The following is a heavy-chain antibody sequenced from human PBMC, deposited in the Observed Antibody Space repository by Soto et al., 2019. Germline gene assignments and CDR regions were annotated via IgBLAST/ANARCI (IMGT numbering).Heavy chain of an antibody. J-gene: IGHJ4*02. CDR3: AKDRVSYDYVWGSYRYGPLDY. D-gene: IGHD3-16*02. V-gene: IGHV3-23*01. CDR1: GLTFSSYA. CDR2: ISGSGGST. Sequence: EVQLLESGGGLVQPGGSLRLSCAASGLTFSSYAMSWVRQAPGKGLKWVSAISGSGGSTYYADSVKGRFTISRDNSKNTLYLQMNSLRAEDTAVYYCAKDRVSYDYVWGSYRYGPLDYWGQGTLVTVSS.